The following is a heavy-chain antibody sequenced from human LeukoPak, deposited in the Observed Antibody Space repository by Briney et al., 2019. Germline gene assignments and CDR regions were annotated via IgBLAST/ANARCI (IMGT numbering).Heavy chain of an antibody. CDR2: IYYSGST. Sequence: SETLSLTCTVSGGSISSYYWSWIRQPPGKGLEWLGYIYYSGSTNYNPSLKSRVTISEDTSKNQFSLKLSSVTAADTAVYYCARGGEWESHFDYWGQGTLVTVSS. CDR3: ARGGEWESHFDY. CDR1: GGSISSYY. J-gene: IGHJ4*02. D-gene: IGHD1-26*01. V-gene: IGHV4-59*01.